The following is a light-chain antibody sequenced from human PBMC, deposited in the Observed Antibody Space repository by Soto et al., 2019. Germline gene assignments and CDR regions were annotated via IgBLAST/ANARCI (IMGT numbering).Light chain of an antibody. CDR1: SSNIGEDYD. CDR3: QSYDSSLGAVV. V-gene: IGLV1-40*01. J-gene: IGLJ2*01. CDR2: GYI. Sequence: QSVLTQPPSVSGAPGQRVNFSCTGSSSNIGEDYDVHWYRQLPGPAPKLLIYGYINRPSRVPERFSGSKSGTSASLVITALQAEDEGHYFCQSYDSSLGAVVFGGGTKVTVL.